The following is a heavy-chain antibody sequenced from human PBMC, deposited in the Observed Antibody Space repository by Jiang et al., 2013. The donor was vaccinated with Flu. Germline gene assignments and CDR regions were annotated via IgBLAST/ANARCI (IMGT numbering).Heavy chain of an antibody. CDR2: IYPGESET. CDR3: VSTRYCSGGSCKFDY. D-gene: IGHD2-15*01. CDR1: GYSFTNYW. J-gene: IGHJ4*02. V-gene: IGHV5-51*01. Sequence: KGSGYSFTNYWIGWVRQMPGKGLEWMGIIYPGESETRYSPSFQGLVTISADKSISTAYLQWGSLKASDTAMYYCVSTRYCSGGSCKFDYWGQGTLVTVSS.